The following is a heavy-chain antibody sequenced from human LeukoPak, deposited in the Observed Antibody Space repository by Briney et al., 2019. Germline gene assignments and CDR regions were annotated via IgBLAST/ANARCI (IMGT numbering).Heavy chain of an antibody. CDR1: GGSFSIYA. CDR3: WSAGYRSVGQYNWFDP. V-gene: IGHV1-69*05. Sequence: ASETVSRKASGGSFSIYAISWVRQAPPQGLEWMGGVILIFSTANYPQNFHGRVKITTDDTTSTDYMELRSLGSEDAAVYYCWSAGYRSVGQYNWFDPWGQGTLVTVSS. CDR2: VILIFSTA. D-gene: IGHD6-13*01. J-gene: IGHJ5*02.